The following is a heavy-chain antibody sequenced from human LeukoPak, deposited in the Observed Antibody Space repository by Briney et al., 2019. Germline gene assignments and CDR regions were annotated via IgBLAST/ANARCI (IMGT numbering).Heavy chain of an antibody. V-gene: IGHV3-7*01. D-gene: IGHD3-22*01. J-gene: IGHJ1*01. CDR3: ARASQYYNDNSGYPQYFRN. Sequence: PGGTLRFSCAASGFIFSNYYMSWVRQAPGRGLEWVANIKGDASERYYVDSVKGRFTISRNNAKDSLYLQMNSLRADDTAVYYCARASQYYNDNSGYPQYFRNWGLGTLVTVSA. CDR1: GFIFSNYY. CDR2: IKGDASER.